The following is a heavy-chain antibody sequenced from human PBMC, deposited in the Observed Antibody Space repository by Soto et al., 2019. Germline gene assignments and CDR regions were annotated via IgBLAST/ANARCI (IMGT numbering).Heavy chain of an antibody. V-gene: IGHV4-31*03. CDR2: IYYSGST. CDR1: GGSISSGGYY. Sequence: QVQLQESGPGLVKPSQTLSLTCTVSGGSISSGGYYWSWIRQHPGKGLEWIGYIYYSGSTYYNPSLKSRVAISVDTTKNQVSLKLSSVTAADTAVYYCARDEQIYYYDSSGTSDPFDIWGQGTMVTVSS. CDR3: ARDEQIYYYDSSGTSDPFDI. D-gene: IGHD3-22*01. J-gene: IGHJ3*02.